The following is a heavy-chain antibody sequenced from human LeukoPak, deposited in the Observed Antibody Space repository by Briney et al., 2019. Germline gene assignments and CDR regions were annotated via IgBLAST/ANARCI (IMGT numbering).Heavy chain of an antibody. Sequence: PGGSLRLSCAASGFTFSSYAMSWVRQAPGKGLEWVSAISGSGGSTYYADSVKGRFTISRDNSKNTLYLQMNSLRAEDTAVYYCAKDGGLAVAGQPIDYWGQGTLVPVSS. CDR1: GFTFSSYA. V-gene: IGHV3-23*01. CDR2: ISGSGGST. D-gene: IGHD6-19*01. CDR3: AKDGGLAVAGQPIDY. J-gene: IGHJ4*02.